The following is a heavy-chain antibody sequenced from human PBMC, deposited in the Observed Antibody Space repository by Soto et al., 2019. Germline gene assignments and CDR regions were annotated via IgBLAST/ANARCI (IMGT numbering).Heavy chain of an antibody. CDR1: GGSITSSNW. Sequence: QVQLQESGPGLVKHSGPLSLPRAVPGGSITSSNWWGWVRQTPGRGLEWIGAFYRSGSTNSNPSLKSRATISVDKSKYQYSLKLSSVTASYTAVYYCARDLGGWSSGWYRQDIWGQGTMVTVSS. CDR3: ARDLGGWSSGWYRQDI. J-gene: IGHJ3*02. CDR2: FYRSGST. D-gene: IGHD6-19*01. V-gene: IGHV4-4*02.